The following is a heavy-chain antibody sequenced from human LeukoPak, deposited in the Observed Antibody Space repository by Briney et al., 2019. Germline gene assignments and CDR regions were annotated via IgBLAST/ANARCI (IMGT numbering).Heavy chain of an antibody. D-gene: IGHD5/OR15-5a*01. Sequence: PRGSLRLSCAASGFTFSSYGMHWVRQAPGKGLEWVAVISYDGSNKYYADSVKGRFTISRDNSKNTLYLQMNSLRAEDTAVYYCAKDLRDPPWIYFDYWGQGTLVTVSS. CDR1: GFTFSSYG. CDR2: ISYDGSNK. CDR3: AKDLRDPPWIYFDY. V-gene: IGHV3-30*18. J-gene: IGHJ4*02.